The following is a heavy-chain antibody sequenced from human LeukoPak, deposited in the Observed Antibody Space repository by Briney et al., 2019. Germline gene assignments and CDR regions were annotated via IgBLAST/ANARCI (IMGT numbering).Heavy chain of an antibody. CDR3: ARAPLVVPVGTLTYFDY. V-gene: IGHV4-34*01. J-gene: IGHJ4*02. CDR1: GGSFSGYY. Sequence: PSETLSLTCAVYGGSFSGYYWSWIRQPPGKGLEWTGEINHSGSTNYNPSLKSRDTISVDTSKNQFSLKLSSVTAADTAVYYCARAPLVVPVGTLTYFDYWGQGTLVTVSS. CDR2: INHSGST. D-gene: IGHD2-2*01.